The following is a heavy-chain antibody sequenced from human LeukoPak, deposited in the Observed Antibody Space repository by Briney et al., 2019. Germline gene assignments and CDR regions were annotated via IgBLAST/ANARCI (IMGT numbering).Heavy chain of an antibody. CDR3: ARETGRYDFWSGSYTAYPMDV. D-gene: IGHD3-3*01. J-gene: IGHJ6*02. CDR2: IFPRDSEA. CDR1: GYRFASYW. Sequence: GESLKISCKASGYRFASYWIGWVRQMPGKGLEWMGIIFPRDSEARYSPSFQGQVTISADKSINSAYLQWSSLKASDSAIYYCARETGRYDFWSGSYTAYPMDVWGQGTTVIVSS. V-gene: IGHV5-51*01.